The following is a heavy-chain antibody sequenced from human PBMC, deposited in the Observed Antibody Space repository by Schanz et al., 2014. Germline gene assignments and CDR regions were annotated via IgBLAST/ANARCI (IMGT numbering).Heavy chain of an antibody. V-gene: IGHV3-23*01. CDR3: AKELNRRGGQTNFYYYYGMDV. Sequence: EVQLLESGGGLVQPGGSLRLSCAASGFTFSDYYMTWIRQAPGKGLEWVSDISDSGDSTHYADSVKGRFTISRDNSQNTLYLQMNTLRTEDTAVYYGAKELNRRGGQTNFYYYYGMDVWGQGTTVTVSS. CDR1: GFTFSDYY. CDR2: ISDSGDST. D-gene: IGHD5-12*01. J-gene: IGHJ6*02.